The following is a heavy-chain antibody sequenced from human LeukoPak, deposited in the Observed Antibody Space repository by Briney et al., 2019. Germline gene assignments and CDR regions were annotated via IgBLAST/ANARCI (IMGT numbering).Heavy chain of an antibody. CDR3: AREDDYYYDSSGSYFDY. V-gene: IGHV3-30*04. J-gene: IGHJ4*02. CDR2: ISYDGSDK. Sequence: GGSLRLSCAASGFTFSNYAMHWVRQAPGKGLEWVAVISYDGSDKAYADSVKGRFTISRDNSKNTLYLQMNSLRAEDTAVYYCAREDDYYYDSSGSYFDYWGQGTLVTVSS. CDR1: GFTFSNYA. D-gene: IGHD3-22*01.